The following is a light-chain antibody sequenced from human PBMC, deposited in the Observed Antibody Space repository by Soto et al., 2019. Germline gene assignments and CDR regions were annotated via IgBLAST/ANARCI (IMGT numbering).Light chain of an antibody. CDR1: QSVSRN. V-gene: IGKV3-11*01. CDR2: DAS. J-gene: IGKJ4*01. Sequence: EIVLTQSPATLSLSPGERATLSCRASQSVSRNLAWYQQKPGQAPRLLIYDASNRATGIPARFSGSGSGTDFTLTISSLEPEDVAVYYCQPRTNWPLTFGGGTKVEIK. CDR3: QPRTNWPLT.